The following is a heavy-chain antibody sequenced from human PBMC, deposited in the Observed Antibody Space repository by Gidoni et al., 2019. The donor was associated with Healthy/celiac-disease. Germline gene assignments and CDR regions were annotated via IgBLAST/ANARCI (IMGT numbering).Heavy chain of an antibody. CDR2: IYYSGST. Sequence: QLQLQESGPGLVKSSETLSLTCTVSGGSISSSSYYWGWIRQPPGKGLEWIGSIYYSGSTYYNPSLKSRVTISVDTSKNQFSLKLSSVTAADTAVYYCARWRIAAAGNPNWFDPWGQGTLVTVSS. J-gene: IGHJ5*02. CDR3: ARWRIAAAGNPNWFDP. CDR1: GGSISSSSYY. V-gene: IGHV4-39*01. D-gene: IGHD6-13*01.